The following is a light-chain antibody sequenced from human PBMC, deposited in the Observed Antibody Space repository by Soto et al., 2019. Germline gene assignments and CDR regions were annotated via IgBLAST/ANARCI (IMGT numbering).Light chain of an antibody. CDR3: QKYNSAPLT. V-gene: IGKV1-27*01. CDR2: AAS. CDR1: HDIRDH. J-gene: IGKJ4*01. Sequence: IQMTQSPSSLSASVGDRVTLTCQASHDIRDHLAWYQQKPGKVPKLLIYAASTLHSGVPSRFSGSGSGTDFTLTISSLQPEDVATYYCQKYNSAPLTFGGGTKVDIK.